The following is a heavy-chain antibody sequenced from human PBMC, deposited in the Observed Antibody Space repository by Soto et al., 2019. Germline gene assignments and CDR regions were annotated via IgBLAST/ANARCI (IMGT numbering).Heavy chain of an antibody. D-gene: IGHD3-10*01. J-gene: IGHJ3*02. V-gene: IGHV1-18*01. CDR3: ASESSGSYYNEGSPDAFDI. Sequence: QVQLVQSGAEVKKPGASVKVSCKASGYTFTSYGISWVRQAPGQGLEWMGWISAYNGNTNYAQKLQGRVTMTTDTSTSTVYMELSSLRSEDTAVYYCASESSGSYYNEGSPDAFDIWGQGTMVTVSS. CDR2: ISAYNGNT. CDR1: GYTFTSYG.